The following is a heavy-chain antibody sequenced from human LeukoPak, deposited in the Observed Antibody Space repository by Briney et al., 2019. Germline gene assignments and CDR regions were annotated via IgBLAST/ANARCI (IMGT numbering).Heavy chain of an antibody. V-gene: IGHV3-30*04. CDR1: GFTSNYA. Sequence: GGSLRLSCAGSGFTSNYAMHWVRQAPGKGLGWVAVISYDGSNKYYADSVKGRFTISRDNSKNTLYLQMNSLRAEDTAVYYCAKSPTVTLDYWGQGTLVTVSS. D-gene: IGHD4-17*01. CDR2: ISYDGSNK. CDR3: AKSPTVTLDY. J-gene: IGHJ4*02.